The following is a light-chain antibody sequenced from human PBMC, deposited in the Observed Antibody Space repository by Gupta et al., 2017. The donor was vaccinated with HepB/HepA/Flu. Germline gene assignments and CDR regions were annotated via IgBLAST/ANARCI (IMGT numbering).Light chain of an antibody. J-gene: IGKJ4*01. CDR1: QSVSSY. Sequence: EIVLTQSPATLSLSPGERATLSCRASQSVSSYLAWYQRKSGRPPRLLIHDAANRATGIPARFSGSGSGTDFTLTIRSREPEDFAVYYCQHRTNWPLTFGGGTKVETK. V-gene: IGKV3-11*01. CDR2: DAA. CDR3: QHRTNWPLT.